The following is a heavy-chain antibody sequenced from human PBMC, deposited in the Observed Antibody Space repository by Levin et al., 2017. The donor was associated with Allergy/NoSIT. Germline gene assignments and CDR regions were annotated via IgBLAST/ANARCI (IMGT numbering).Heavy chain of an antibody. CDR3: ARGRDGYNEDAFDI. CDR2: IRSSSSPI. D-gene: IGHD5-24*01. CDR1: GFSFSSYN. J-gene: IGHJ3*02. Sequence: GGSLRLSCAASGFSFSSYNMNWVRQAPGKGLEWVSYIRSSSSPIYYADSVKGRFTVSRDNVKNSLFLQMNSLRVEDTAVYYCARGRDGYNEDAFDIWGPGTMVTVST. V-gene: IGHV3-48*01.